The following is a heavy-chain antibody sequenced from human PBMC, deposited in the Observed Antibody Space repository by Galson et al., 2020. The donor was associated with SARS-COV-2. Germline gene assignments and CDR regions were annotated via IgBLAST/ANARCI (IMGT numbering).Heavy chain of an antibody. CDR1: GFSLSTSGVC. V-gene: IGHV2-70*17. J-gene: IGHJ4*02. CDR3: ARSPTLTRAYSVDY. CDR2: IQWDDDQ. D-gene: IGHD2-15*01. Sequence: SGPTLVKPTQTLTLTCTFSGFSLSTSGVCVSWIRQPPGKALEWLARIQWDDDQFYSTSLKTSLTISKHTSKNQVVLTMTNMDPVDTATYYCARSPTLTRAYSVDYWGQGTLVAVSS.